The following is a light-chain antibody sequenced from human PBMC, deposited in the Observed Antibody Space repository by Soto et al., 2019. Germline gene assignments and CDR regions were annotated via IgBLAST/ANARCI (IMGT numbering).Light chain of an antibody. CDR3: SSYAGSNKLL. CDR2: EVT. V-gene: IGLV2-8*01. J-gene: IGLJ2*01. Sequence: QSALTQPPSASGFPGQSVTISCTGTSSDVGAYNYVSWYQQHPDKAPKLMIYEVTKRPSGVPDRFSASKSTNTASLTVSGLQAEDEADYYCSSYAGSNKLLFGGGNKLTVL. CDR1: SSDVGAYNY.